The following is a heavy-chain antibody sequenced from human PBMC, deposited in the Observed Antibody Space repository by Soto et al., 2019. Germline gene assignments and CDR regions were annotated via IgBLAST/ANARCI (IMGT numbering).Heavy chain of an antibody. CDR3: ARDGIAVAGTGAFDI. CDR2: ISGSGGST. Sequence: GGSLRLSCAASGFTFSSYAMSWVRQAPGKGLEWVSAISGSGGSTYYADSVKGRFTISRDNSKNTLYLQMNSLRAEDTAVYFCARDGIAVAGTGAFDIWGQGTMVTVSS. J-gene: IGHJ3*02. CDR1: GFTFSSYA. V-gene: IGHV3-23*01. D-gene: IGHD6-19*01.